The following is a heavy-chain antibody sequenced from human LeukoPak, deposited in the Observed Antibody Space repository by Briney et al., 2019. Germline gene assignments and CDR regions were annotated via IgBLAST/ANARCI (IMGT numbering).Heavy chain of an antibody. Sequence: GGSLRLSCAASGFTFSSYAMYWVRQAPGEGLEWVAVISYDGSDKFYADSVKGRFTICRDSSKNTLYLQMNSLRPEDTAVYYCARARPSMWIDYWGQGTLVTVSS. J-gene: IGHJ4*02. CDR2: ISYDGSDK. D-gene: IGHD5-12*01. CDR1: GFTFSSYA. V-gene: IGHV3-30*04. CDR3: ARARPSMWIDY.